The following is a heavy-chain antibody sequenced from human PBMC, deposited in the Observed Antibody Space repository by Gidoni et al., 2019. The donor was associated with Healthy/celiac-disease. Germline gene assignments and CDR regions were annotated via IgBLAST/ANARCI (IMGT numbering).Heavy chain of an antibody. J-gene: IGHJ6*02. Sequence: QVQLQQWCAGLLKPSETLSLTCAVYGGSFSGYYWSWIRQPPGKGLEWIGEINHSGSTNYNPSLKSRVTISVDTSKNQFSLKLSSVTAADTAVYYCARVRLSNYDFWSGYYYYGMDVWGQGTTVTVSS. V-gene: IGHV4-34*01. CDR1: GGSFSGYY. CDR2: INHSGST. CDR3: ARVRLSNYDFWSGYYYYGMDV. D-gene: IGHD3-3*01.